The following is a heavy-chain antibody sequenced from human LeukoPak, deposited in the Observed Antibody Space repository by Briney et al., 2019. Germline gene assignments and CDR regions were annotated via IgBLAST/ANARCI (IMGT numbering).Heavy chain of an antibody. J-gene: IGHJ5*02. CDR1: GFTFSDYY. CDR3: ARESPRIVVAPAAENWFYP. Sequence: PGGTLRLSCAASGFTFSDYYMSWIRQAPGKGLEWVSYISSSGSTIYYADSVKGRFTISRDNAKNSLYLQMNSLRAEDTAVYYCARESPRIVVAPAAENWFYPWVQGTLVTVSS. V-gene: IGHV3-11*04. D-gene: IGHD2-2*01. CDR2: ISSSGSTI.